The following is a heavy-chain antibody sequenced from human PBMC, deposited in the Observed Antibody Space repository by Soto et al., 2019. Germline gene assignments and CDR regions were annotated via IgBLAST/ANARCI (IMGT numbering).Heavy chain of an antibody. CDR1: GDTFSFYT. CDR2: VNPILSMS. Sequence: QVQLVQSGAELKKPGSSVKVSCKASGDTFSFYTINWVRQAPGLGLEWMGRVNPILSMSNYAQKFQGRVTMTADKSTSTAYMGLRSLRSEDTAFYYCATSYGSGYRAFDYWGQGARVTVSS. D-gene: IGHD3-10*01. CDR3: ATSYGSGYRAFDY. J-gene: IGHJ4*02. V-gene: IGHV1-69*02.